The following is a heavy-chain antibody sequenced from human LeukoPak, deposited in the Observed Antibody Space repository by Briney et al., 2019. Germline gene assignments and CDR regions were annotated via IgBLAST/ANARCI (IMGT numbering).Heavy chain of an antibody. CDR1: GFTFSSYW. D-gene: IGHD2-15*01. CDR3: ARDPRYCSGGSCYLYYYYYYMDV. CDR2: IKQDGSEK. J-gene: IGHJ6*03. Sequence: PGGSLRLSCAASGFTFSSYWMSWVRQAPGKGLEWVANIKQDGSEKYYVDSVKGRFTISRDNAKNSLYLQMNSLRAEDTAVYYCARDPRYCSGGSCYLYYYYYYMDVWGKGTTVTVSS. V-gene: IGHV3-7*01.